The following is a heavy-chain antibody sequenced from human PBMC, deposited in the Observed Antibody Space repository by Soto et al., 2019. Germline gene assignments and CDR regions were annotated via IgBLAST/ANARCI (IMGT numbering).Heavy chain of an antibody. Sequence: SETLSLTCTVSGGSISSYYRSWIRQPPGKGLEWIGYTHYSGSTNYNPSLKSRVTISVDTSKNQFSLNLSSVTAADTAVYYCADIPRGYGNVYWGQGTLVTVSS. CDR3: ADIPRGYGNVY. D-gene: IGHD5-18*01. V-gene: IGHV4-59*08. J-gene: IGHJ4*02. CDR2: THYSGST. CDR1: GGSISSYY.